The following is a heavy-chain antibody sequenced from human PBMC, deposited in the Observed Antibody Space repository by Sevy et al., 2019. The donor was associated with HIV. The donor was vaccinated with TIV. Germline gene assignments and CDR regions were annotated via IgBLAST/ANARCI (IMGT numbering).Heavy chain of an antibody. J-gene: IGHJ4*02. D-gene: IGHD3-3*01. Sequence: ASVKVSCKASGYTFNNYYIHWVRQAPGQGLEWMGIMNPSGGSTSYAQKFQGRLTMTRDTYTSIAYMELSSLRSEDMAVYYCARDLTIFGVIPDYWGQGTLVTVSS. CDR2: MNPSGGST. V-gene: IGHV1-46*02. CDR3: ARDLTIFGVIPDY. CDR1: GYTFNNYY.